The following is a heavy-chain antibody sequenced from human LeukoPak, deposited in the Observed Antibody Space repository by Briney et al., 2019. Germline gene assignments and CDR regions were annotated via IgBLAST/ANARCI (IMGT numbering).Heavy chain of an antibody. CDR2: ISAYNGNT. Sequence: ASVKVSCKASGYTFTSYGISWVRQAPGQGLEWMGWISAYNGNTNYAQKLQGRVTMTTDTSTSTAYMELRSLRSDHTAVYYCARTGSQYSSSWVDYWGQGTLVTVSS. J-gene: IGHJ4*02. V-gene: IGHV1-18*01. D-gene: IGHD6-13*01. CDR1: GYTFTSYG. CDR3: ARTGSQYSSSWVDY.